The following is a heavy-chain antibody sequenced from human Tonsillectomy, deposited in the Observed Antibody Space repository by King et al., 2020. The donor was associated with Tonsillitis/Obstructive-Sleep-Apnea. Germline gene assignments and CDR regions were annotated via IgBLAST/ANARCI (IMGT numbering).Heavy chain of an antibody. CDR3: ARGTTGYIYGQPGYYFYHMDV. V-gene: IGHV4-61*01. D-gene: IGHD5-18*01. J-gene: IGHJ6*03. Sequence: VQLQESGPGLVKSSETLSLTCTVSGGSVSSGSHYWSWVRQPPGKGLEWIGYIPYRGNTQYNPSLESRVTISVDTSKNQFSLKVNSVTAADTGVYSCARGTTGYIYGQPGYYFYHMDVWGEGTTVTVS. CDR1: GGSVSSGSHY. CDR2: IPYRGNT.